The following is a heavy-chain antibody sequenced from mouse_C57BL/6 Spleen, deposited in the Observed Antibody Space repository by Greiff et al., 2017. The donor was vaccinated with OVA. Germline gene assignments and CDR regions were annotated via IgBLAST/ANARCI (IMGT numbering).Heavy chain of an antibody. V-gene: IGHV1-22*01. CDR2: INPNNGCT. D-gene: IGHD1-1*01. Sequence: VHVKQSGPELVKPGASVKMSCKASGYTFTDYNMHWVKQSHGKSLEWIGYINPNNGCTSYNQKFKGKATLTVNKSSSTAYMELRSLTSEDSAVYYCARTITTVRDYAMDYWGQGTSVTVSS. CDR3: ARTITTVRDYAMDY. J-gene: IGHJ4*01. CDR1: GYTFTDYN.